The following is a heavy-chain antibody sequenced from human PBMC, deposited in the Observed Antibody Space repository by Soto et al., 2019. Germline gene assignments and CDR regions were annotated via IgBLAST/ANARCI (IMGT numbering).Heavy chain of an antibody. Sequence: GGSLRLSCAASGFTFSSYSMNWVRQAPGKGLEWVSSISSSSSYIYYADSVKGRFTISRDNXKNSLYLQMNSLRAEDTAVYYCARALDDYDFWSGDSPLLGDYYGMDVWGQGTTVTVSS. CDR1: GFTFSSYS. J-gene: IGHJ6*02. CDR2: ISSSSSYI. D-gene: IGHD3-3*01. CDR3: ARALDDYDFWSGDSPLLGDYYGMDV. V-gene: IGHV3-21*01.